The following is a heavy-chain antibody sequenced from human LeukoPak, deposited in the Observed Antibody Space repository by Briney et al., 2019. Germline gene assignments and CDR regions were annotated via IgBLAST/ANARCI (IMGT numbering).Heavy chain of an antibody. CDR3: AKGSGSSCYSPCDY. V-gene: IGHV3-23*01. D-gene: IGHD2-15*01. J-gene: IGHJ4*02. CDR2: ICANDGNT. Sequence: GGSLRLSCAASGLTFRNYAMSWVRQAPGKGLEWVSVICANDGNTYYADAVEGRFTISRDNSKDTLYLQMDSLRAEDTAVYYCAKGSGSSCYSPCDYWGQGILVTVSS. CDR1: GLTFRNYA.